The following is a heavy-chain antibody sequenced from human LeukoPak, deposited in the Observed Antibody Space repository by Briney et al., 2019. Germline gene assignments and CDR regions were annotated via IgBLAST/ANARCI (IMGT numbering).Heavy chain of an antibody. CDR1: GGSISSYY. V-gene: IGHV4-4*07. D-gene: IGHD1-7*01. Sequence: PSETLSLTCTVSGGSISSYYWSWIRQPAGKGLEWIGRIYTSGSTNYNPSLKSRVTMSVDTSKNQFSLKLSSVTAADTAVYYCARARRDSVGELNYFDYWGQGTLLTVSS. CDR2: IYTSGST. J-gene: IGHJ4*02. CDR3: ARARRDSVGELNYFDY.